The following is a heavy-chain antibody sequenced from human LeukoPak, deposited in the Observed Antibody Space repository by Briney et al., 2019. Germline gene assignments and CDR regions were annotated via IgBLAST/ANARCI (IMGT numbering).Heavy chain of an antibody. J-gene: IGHJ6*03. Sequence: SETLSLTCTVSGGSISSSSYYWGWIRQPPGKGLEWIGSIYYSGNTYYNPSLKSRVTISVDTSKNQFSLKLSSVTAADTAVYYCARRTSRYYMDVWGKGTTVTVS. CDR2: IYYSGNT. CDR3: ARRTSRYYMDV. CDR1: GGSISSSSYY. V-gene: IGHV4-39*01. D-gene: IGHD2-2*01.